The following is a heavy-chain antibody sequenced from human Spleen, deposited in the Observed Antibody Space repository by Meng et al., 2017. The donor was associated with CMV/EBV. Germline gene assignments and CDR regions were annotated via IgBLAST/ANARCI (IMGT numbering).Heavy chain of an antibody. Sequence: ESLKISCAASGFTFSSYWMNWVRQTPGKGLEWVANIRPDGSEKHYVDSVRGRFAISRDNAENSLYLQMNSLRAEDTAVYYCARSRKYSGTLFDYWGQGTLVTVSS. CDR1: GFTFSSYW. CDR3: ARSRKYSGTLFDY. CDR2: IRPDGSEK. J-gene: IGHJ4*02. D-gene: IGHD1-26*01. V-gene: IGHV3-7*03.